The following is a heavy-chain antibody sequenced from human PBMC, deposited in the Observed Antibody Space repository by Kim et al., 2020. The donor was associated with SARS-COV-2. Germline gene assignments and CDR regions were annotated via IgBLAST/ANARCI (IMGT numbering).Heavy chain of an antibody. V-gene: IGHV4-34*01. D-gene: IGHD2-15*01. Sequence: SETLSLPCGVYGESFNQYYWTWIRQPPGEGLELVGEINFSGSANYNPSLQSRVSMSIDSSKNQFSLNLTSVTAADTAVYYCARGHSLGFATHATQIAEY. CDR2: INFSGSA. CDR3: ARGHSLGFATHATQIAEY. CDR1: GESFNQYY. J-gene: IGHJ1*01.